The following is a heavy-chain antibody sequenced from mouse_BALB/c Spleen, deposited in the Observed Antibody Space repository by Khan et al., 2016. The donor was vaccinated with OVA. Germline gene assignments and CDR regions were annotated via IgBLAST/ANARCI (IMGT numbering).Heavy chain of an antibody. D-gene: IGHD2-1*01. CDR3: AIIYYGNDWFAY. V-gene: IGHV2-3*01. CDR2: IWGDGST. J-gene: IGHJ3*01. Sequence: QVPLKESGPGLVAPSQSLSIRCTVSGLSLTNYGVSWVRQPPGKGLEWLGVIWGDGSTNYHSVLKSRLTINKDNSKSQVFVKLNSLQPDDTATYFCAIIYYGNDWFAYWGQGTLVTVSA. CDR1: GLSLTNYG.